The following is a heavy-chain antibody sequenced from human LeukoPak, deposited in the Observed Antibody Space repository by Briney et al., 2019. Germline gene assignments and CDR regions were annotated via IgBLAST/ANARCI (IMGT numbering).Heavy chain of an antibody. V-gene: IGHV3-53*01. CDR2: VYSDGKT. J-gene: IGHJ5*02. Sequence: GGSLRLSCAASGFTVSTNYMSWARQAPGKGLEWVSVVYSDGKTCYADAVKGRFTISKDNSRNTLYLQMNSLRAEDTAVYYCARDLGSSRPTNWFDPWGQGTLVTVSS. D-gene: IGHD6-13*01. CDR3: ARDLGSSRPTNWFDP. CDR1: GFTVSTNY.